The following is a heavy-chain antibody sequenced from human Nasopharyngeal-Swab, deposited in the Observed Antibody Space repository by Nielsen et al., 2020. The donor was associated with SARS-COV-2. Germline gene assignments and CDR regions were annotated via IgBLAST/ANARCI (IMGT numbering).Heavy chain of an antibody. CDR2: ISAYNGNT. Sequence: ASVKVSCKASGYTFTSCGISWVRQAPGQGLEWMGWISAYNGNTNYAQKLQGRVTMTTDTSTSTAYMELRSLRSDDTAVYYCARSIAVAGNPGAFDIWGQGTMVTVSS. CDR3: ARSIAVAGNPGAFDI. J-gene: IGHJ3*02. D-gene: IGHD6-19*01. CDR1: GYTFTSCG. V-gene: IGHV1-18*01.